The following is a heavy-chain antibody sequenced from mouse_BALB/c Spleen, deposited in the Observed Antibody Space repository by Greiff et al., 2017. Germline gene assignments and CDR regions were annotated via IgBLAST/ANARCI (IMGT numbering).Heavy chain of an antibody. CDR1: GYTFSSYW. D-gene: IGHD1-1*01. Sequence: QVQLKESGAELMKPGASVKISCKATGYTFSSYWIEWVKQRPGHGLEWIGEILPGSGSTNYNEKFKGKATFTADTSSNTAYMQLSSLTSEDSAVYYCARDDGSSAWFAYWGQGTLVTVSA. CDR3: ARDDGSSAWFAY. V-gene: IGHV1-9*01. CDR2: ILPGSGST. J-gene: IGHJ3*01.